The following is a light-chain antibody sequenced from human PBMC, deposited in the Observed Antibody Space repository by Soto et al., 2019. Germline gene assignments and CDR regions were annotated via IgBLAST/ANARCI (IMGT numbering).Light chain of an antibody. V-gene: IGLV3-21*02. CDR2: DDN. Sequence: SSELTQSPSVSVAPGQTARINCGEDNLGTKSVHWYQQKPGQAPGLLVYDDNDRPSGTPERFSGSNSGNTATLAISRVEAGDEADYYCQVWDSSSDLVVFGGGTKLTVL. CDR1: NLGTKS. CDR3: QVWDSSSDLVV. J-gene: IGLJ2*01.